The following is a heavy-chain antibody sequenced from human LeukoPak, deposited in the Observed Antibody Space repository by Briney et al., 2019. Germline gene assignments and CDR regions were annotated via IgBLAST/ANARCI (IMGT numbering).Heavy chain of an antibody. D-gene: IGHD3-10*01. CDR1: GGSISSYY. CDR2: IYYSGST. CDR3: ARHQGGDLLWFGELGAFDI. Sequence: SETLSLTCTVSGGSISSYYWSWIRQPPGKGLEWLGYIYYSGSTNYNPSLKSRVTISVDTSKNQFSLKLSSVTAADTAVYYCARHQGGDLLWFGELGAFDIWGQGTMVTVSS. V-gene: IGHV4-59*08. J-gene: IGHJ3*02.